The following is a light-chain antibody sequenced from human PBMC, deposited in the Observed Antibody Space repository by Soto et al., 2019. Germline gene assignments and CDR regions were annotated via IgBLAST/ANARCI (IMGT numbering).Light chain of an antibody. CDR2: FGS. CDR3: MSALQTRST. Sequence: DIVMTQSPLSLPVTPGEPASISCRSSQSLLHSDGYNSLDWYLQKPGQSPQLLMFFGSNRASGVPDRFSGSGSGTDFTLTISRVEAEDVGVCCYMSALQTRSTFGQGTTLEIK. V-gene: IGKV2-28*01. CDR1: QSLLHSDGYNS. J-gene: IGKJ2*01.